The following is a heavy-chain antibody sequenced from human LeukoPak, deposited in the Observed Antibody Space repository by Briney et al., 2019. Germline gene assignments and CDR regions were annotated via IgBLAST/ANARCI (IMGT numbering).Heavy chain of an antibody. J-gene: IGHJ4*02. CDR1: GGSVINTNW. Sequence: SETLSLTCGVSGGSVINTNWWTWVRQPPGKGLECIGALHLDGRTNYNPSLASRLTMSVDVSESQVSLKLTSVTAADTAVYYCAREGGFYRPLDYSGQGTLVTVSS. D-gene: IGHD3-3*01. CDR2: LHLDGRT. CDR3: AREGGFYRPLDY. V-gene: IGHV4-4*02.